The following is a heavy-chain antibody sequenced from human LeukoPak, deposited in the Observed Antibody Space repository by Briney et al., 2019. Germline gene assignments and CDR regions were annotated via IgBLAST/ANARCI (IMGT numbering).Heavy chain of an antibody. CDR1: GYTFTGYY. D-gene: IGHD3-10*01. CDR3: ARAYGSGSFPPDY. J-gene: IGHJ4*02. Sequence: ASVKVSCKASGYTFTGYYMHWVRQAPGQGLEWMGWTNPNSGGRNYAQKFQGRVTMTRDTSISTAYMELSRLRSDDTAVYYCARAYGSGSFPPDYWGQGTLVTVSS. CDR2: TNPNSGGR. V-gene: IGHV1-2*02.